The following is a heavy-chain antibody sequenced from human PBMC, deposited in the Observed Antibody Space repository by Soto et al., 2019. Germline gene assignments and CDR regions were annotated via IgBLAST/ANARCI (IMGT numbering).Heavy chain of an antibody. D-gene: IGHD3-10*01. J-gene: IGHJ4*02. V-gene: IGHV3-23*01. Sequence: EVQLLESGGGLVQPGGSVRLSCAASGFSFASHGMGWVRQAPGKGLEWVSSISTTVTRTFYADSVKGRFTISRDNSKEMMYLQMNSLRAEDTATYYCAKFLAGSGGRFDYWGQGTLVTVSS. CDR3: AKFLAGSGGRFDY. CDR2: ISTTVTRT. CDR1: GFSFASHG.